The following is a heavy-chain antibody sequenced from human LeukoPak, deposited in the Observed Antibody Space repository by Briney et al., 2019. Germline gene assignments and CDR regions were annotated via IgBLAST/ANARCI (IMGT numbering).Heavy chain of an antibody. J-gene: IGHJ5*02. CDR3: ARDRSAAS. D-gene: IGHD3-10*01. V-gene: IGHV3-7*01. CDR1: GFTFSSYW. CDR2: IKQDGSEK. Sequence: GGALRLSCAASGFTFSSYWMTSVRQPRGKGLEWLANIKQDGSEKYYVDSVKGRFTISRDNAKNSLYLQMNSLRAEDTAVYYCARDRSAASWGQGTLVTVSS.